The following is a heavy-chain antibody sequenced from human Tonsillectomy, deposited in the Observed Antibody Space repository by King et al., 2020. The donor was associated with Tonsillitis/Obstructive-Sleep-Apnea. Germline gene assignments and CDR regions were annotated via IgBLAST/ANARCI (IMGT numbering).Heavy chain of an antibody. V-gene: IGHV4-39*01. Sequence: MQLQESGPGLVKPSETLSLTCTVSGVSISSTSHYWGWIRQPPGKGLEWIGSIYYSGSTYYNPSLKSRVTISVDTSKNQFSLKLSSVTAADTAVYYCARQIGNYDILTGYSQNWFDPWGQGTLVTVSS. CDR2: IYYSGST. D-gene: IGHD3-9*01. CDR1: GVSISSTSHY. CDR3: ARQIGNYDILTGYSQNWFDP. J-gene: IGHJ5*02.